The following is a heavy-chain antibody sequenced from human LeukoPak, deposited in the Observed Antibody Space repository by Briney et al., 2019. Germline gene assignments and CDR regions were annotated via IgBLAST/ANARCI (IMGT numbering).Heavy chain of an antibody. J-gene: IGHJ5*02. CDR1: GFTFSTYS. D-gene: IGHD3-10*01. V-gene: IGHV3-21*01. CDR2: ISSSSGYI. Sequence: PGGSLRLSCAASGFTFSTYSMNWVRQAPGKGLEWVSSISSSSGYIYYADSVKGRFTISRDNAKNSLYLQMNSLRAEDTAVYYCARAVLLWFGWFDPWGQGTLVTVSS. CDR3: ARAVLLWFGWFDP.